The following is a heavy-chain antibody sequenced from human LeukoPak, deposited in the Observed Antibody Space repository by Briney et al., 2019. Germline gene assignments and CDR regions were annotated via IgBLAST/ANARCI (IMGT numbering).Heavy chain of an antibody. CDR2: IYSGGIT. CDR3: ARRNALTHGLDY. V-gene: IGHV3-53*01. J-gene: IGHJ4*02. Sequence: PGGSLRLSCAASEFTVSSNYMSWVRQAPAKGLEWVSVIYSGGITYYADSVKGRFSISRDNSKNTLYLQMNSLRAEDTAVYYCARRNALTHGLDYWGQGTLVTVSS. D-gene: IGHD4/OR15-4a*01. CDR1: EFTVSSNY.